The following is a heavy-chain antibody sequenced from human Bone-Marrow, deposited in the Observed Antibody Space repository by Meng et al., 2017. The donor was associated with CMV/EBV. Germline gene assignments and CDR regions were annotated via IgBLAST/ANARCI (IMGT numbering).Heavy chain of an antibody. Sequence: ASVKVSCKASGYTFSNYGISWVRQAPGQGLEWMGWVGGCDGDTNYALELRGRVTMTTDTSTNTVYMELRSLTSDDTAVYYCARDGDDFWSPPGYWGQGTLVTVSS. J-gene: IGHJ4*02. CDR3: ARDGDDFWSPPGY. D-gene: IGHD3-3*01. CDR1: GYTFSNYG. V-gene: IGHV1-18*01. CDR2: VGGCDGDT.